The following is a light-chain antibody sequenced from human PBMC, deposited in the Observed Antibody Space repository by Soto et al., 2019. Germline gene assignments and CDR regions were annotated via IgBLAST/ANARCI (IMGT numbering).Light chain of an antibody. V-gene: IGKV1-6*02. CDR1: QGIRKD. Sequence: IHMTRSPSTLSASVGNRVPITCRYSQGIRKDLAWYQQKPGKAPKLRSDATSSLQSDGPSRVSGRGSGRHCTCTSSSLQHEDFATYECLQDYKYPRTFGQGTKVDIK. J-gene: IGKJ1*01. CDR3: LQDYKYPRT. CDR2: ATS.